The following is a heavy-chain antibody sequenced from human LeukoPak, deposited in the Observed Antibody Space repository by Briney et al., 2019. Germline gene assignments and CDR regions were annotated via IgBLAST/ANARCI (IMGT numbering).Heavy chain of an antibody. Sequence: SETLSLTCTVSGGSISSYYWSWIRQPPGKGLEWIGYIYYSGSTNYNPSLKSRVTMSVDTSKNQFSLKLSSVTAADTAVYYCAREMAAVAGIAYYYYMDVWGKGTTVTISS. J-gene: IGHJ6*03. CDR3: AREMAAVAGIAYYYYMDV. D-gene: IGHD6-19*01. CDR2: IYYSGST. CDR1: GGSISSYY. V-gene: IGHV4-59*12.